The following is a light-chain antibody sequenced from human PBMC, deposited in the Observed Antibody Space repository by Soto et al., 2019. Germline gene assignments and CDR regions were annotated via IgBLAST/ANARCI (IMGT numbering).Light chain of an antibody. J-gene: IGKJ4*01. Sequence: DIQMTQSPSSLSASVGDRGTITCRASQGISIYLAWYQHIPGKVPKLLISAASTLQSGVPSRFSGSGSGTDFTLTISSLQPEDLATYYCQKYTNVPAFGGGTKVEIK. CDR1: QGISIY. V-gene: IGKV1-27*01. CDR2: AAS. CDR3: QKYTNVPA.